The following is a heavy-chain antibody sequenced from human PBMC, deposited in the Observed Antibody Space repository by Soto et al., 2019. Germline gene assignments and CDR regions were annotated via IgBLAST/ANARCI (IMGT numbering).Heavy chain of an antibody. J-gene: IGHJ4*02. V-gene: IGHV3-11*06. Sequence: QVQLVESGGGLVKPGGSLRLSCAASGFTFSDYYMTWVRQAPGKGLEWVSYIVIGSDYTNYADSVKGRFTISRDNAKNSLYLEMNSLRVEDTAVYDGARLRASSWYLGGYLDYWGQGTLVTVSS. D-gene: IGHD6-13*01. CDR3: ARLRASSWYLGGYLDY. CDR2: IVIGSDYT. CDR1: GFTFSDYY.